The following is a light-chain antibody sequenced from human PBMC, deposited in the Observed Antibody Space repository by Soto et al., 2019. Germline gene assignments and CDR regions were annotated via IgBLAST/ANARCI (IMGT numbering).Light chain of an antibody. CDR3: QQYNSYPWT. CDR2: DAS. Sequence: IQVTQSPSSLSASVGDRVTITCLASQSISSWLAWYQQKPGKAPKLLIYDASSLESGVPSRFSGSGSGTEFTLTISSLQPDDFATYYCQQYNSYPWTFGQGTKVDIK. V-gene: IGKV1-5*01. CDR1: QSISSW. J-gene: IGKJ1*01.